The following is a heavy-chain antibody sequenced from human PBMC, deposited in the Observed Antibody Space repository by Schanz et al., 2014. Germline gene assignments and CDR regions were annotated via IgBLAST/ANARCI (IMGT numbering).Heavy chain of an antibody. D-gene: IGHD3-10*02. CDR2: IFYSGST. J-gene: IGHJ4*02. Sequence: QLQLQESGPGLVKPSETLSLTCTVSGGSISSSSYYWGWIRQPPGKGLEWIGSIFYSGSTYYNLSLKSRVSIAGDPSKTQFSLKVNSGTAAETAVYYCARENVGRGFDYWGRGALVTVSS. CDR3: ARENVGRGFDY. V-gene: IGHV4-39*02. CDR1: GGSISSSSYY.